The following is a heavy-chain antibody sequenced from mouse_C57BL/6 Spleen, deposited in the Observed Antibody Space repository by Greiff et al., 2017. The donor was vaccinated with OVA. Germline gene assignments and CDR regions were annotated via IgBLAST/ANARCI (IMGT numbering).Heavy chain of an antibody. J-gene: IGHJ2*01. Sequence: QVHVKQSGAELVKPGASVKISCKASGYAFSSYWMNWVKQRPGKGLEWIGQIYPGDGDTNYNGKFKGKATLTADKSSSTAYMQLSSLTSEDSAVYFCARRDYGSSYGYFDYWGQGTTLTVSS. CDR3: ARRDYGSSYGYFDY. CDR2: IYPGDGDT. CDR1: GYAFSSYW. V-gene: IGHV1-80*01. D-gene: IGHD1-1*01.